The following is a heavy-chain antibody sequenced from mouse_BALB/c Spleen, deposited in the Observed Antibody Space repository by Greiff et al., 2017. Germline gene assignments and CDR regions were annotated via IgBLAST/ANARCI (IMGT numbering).Heavy chain of an antibody. V-gene: IGHV5-6-5*01. CDR2: ISSGGST. CDR3: ARDTMITTGDAMDY. Sequence: EVQGVESGGGLVKPGGSLKLSCAASGFTFSSYAMSWVRQTPEKRLEWVASISSGGSTYYPDSVKGRFTISRDNARNILYLQMSSLRSEDTAMYYCARDTMITTGDAMDYWGQGTSVTVSS. J-gene: IGHJ4*01. CDR1: GFTFSSYA. D-gene: IGHD2-4*01.